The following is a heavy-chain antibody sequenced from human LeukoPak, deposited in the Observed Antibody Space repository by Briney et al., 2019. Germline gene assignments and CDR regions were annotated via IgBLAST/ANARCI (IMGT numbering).Heavy chain of an antibody. CDR3: AGHHPRNTVDF. Sequence: PSETLSLTCTVSGGSISSYYWRWIRQPPGKGLEWIGYISYSGSTNYNPSLKSRVTISLDTSKNQFSLKLSSVTAADTAVYYCAGHHPRNTVDFWGQGTLVTVSS. V-gene: IGHV4-59*08. CDR2: ISYSGST. D-gene: IGHD4-11*01. CDR1: GGSISSYY. J-gene: IGHJ4*02.